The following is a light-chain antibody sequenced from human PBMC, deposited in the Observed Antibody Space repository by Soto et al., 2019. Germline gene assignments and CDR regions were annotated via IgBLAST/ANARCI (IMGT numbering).Light chain of an antibody. J-gene: IGLJ2*01. CDR2: DVS. V-gene: IGLV2-14*01. CDR3: SSYPTSITVV. CDR1: SRDIGAYKH. Sequence: QSVLTQPASVSGSPGQSITMSCTGTSRDIGAYKHVSWYQQQPGKTPKLMIYDVSDRPSGVSNRFSGSKSGNTASLTISGLQTDDEADYYCSSYPTSITVVFGGGTKLTVL.